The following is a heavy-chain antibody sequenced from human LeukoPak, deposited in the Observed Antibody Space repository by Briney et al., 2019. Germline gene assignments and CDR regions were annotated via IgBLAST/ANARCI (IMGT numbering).Heavy chain of an antibody. CDR1: GGSISGYY. J-gene: IGHJ5*02. D-gene: IGHD3-22*01. CDR3: ARAPYYYDSSGYPSLGFDP. CDR2: IYHSGST. Sequence: SETLSLTCAVSGGSISGYYWSWIRQPPGKGLEWIGYIYHSGSTYYNPSLKSRVTISVDRSKNQFSLKLSSVTAADTAVYYCARAPYYYDSSGYPSLGFDPWGQGTLVTVSS. V-gene: IGHV4-30-2*01.